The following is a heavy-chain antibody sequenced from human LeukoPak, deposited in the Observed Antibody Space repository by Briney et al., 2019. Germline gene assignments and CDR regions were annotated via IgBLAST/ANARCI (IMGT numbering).Heavy chain of an antibody. CDR1: GGSFSGYY. CDR2: INHSGST. J-gene: IGHJ4*02. Sequence: SETLSLTCAVYGGSFSGYYWSWIRQPPGKGLEWIGEINHSGSTHYNPSLKSRVTISVDTSKNQFSLKLSSVTAADTAVYYCARKYSSSWSEDYWGQGTLVTVSS. D-gene: IGHD6-13*01. CDR3: ARKYSSSWSEDY. V-gene: IGHV4-34*01.